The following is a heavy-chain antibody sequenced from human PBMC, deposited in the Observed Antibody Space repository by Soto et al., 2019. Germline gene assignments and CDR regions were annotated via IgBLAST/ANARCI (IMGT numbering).Heavy chain of an antibody. D-gene: IGHD3-10*01. Sequence: ASVKVSCKASGFTFTSSAMQWVRQARGQRLEWIGWIVVGSGNTNYAQKFQERVTITRDMSTSTAYMELSSLRSEDTAVYYCAADDLSYGSGSYEVYYGMDVWGQGTTVTVSS. CDR1: GFTFTSSA. CDR2: IVVGSGNT. CDR3: AADDLSYGSGSYEVYYGMDV. V-gene: IGHV1-58*02. J-gene: IGHJ6*02.